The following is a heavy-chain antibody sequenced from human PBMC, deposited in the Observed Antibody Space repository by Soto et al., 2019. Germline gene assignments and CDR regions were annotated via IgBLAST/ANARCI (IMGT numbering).Heavy chain of an antibody. Sequence: GGSLRLSCAASGFTFSSYGMHWVRQAPGKGLEWVAVIWYDGSNKYYADSVTGRFTISRDNSKNTLYLQMNSLRAEDTAVYYCAREVLPEARRGWFDPWGQGTLVTVSS. CDR2: IWYDGSNK. D-gene: IGHD3-10*01. J-gene: IGHJ5*02. CDR3: AREVLPEARRGWFDP. CDR1: GFTFSSYG. V-gene: IGHV3-33*01.